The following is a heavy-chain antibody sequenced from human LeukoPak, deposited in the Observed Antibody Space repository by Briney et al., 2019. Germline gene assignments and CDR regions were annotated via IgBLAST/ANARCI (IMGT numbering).Heavy chain of an antibody. V-gene: IGHV4-39*07. J-gene: IGHJ4*02. CDR1: GGSISSSSYY. CDR3: ARAPVGGSWYN. Sequence: SETLSLTCTVSGGSISSSSYYWGWIRQPPGKGLEWIESIYYSGSTYYNPSLKSRVTISVDTSKNQFSLKLSSVTAADTAVYYCARAPVGGSWYNWGQGTLVTVSS. D-gene: IGHD6-13*01. CDR2: IYYSGST.